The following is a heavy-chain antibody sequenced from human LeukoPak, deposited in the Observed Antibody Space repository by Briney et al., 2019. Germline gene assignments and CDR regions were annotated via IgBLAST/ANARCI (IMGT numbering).Heavy chain of an antibody. J-gene: IGHJ4*02. V-gene: IGHV3-7*01. Sequence: GGSLRLSCAASGFTLSSYAMNWVRQAPGKGLECVANINQDGSDKYYVDSVKGRFTISRDNTKNSLYLQMNSLRAEDTAVYYCVGGDYWGQGTLVTVSS. CDR1: GFTLSSYA. CDR3: VGGDY. CDR2: INQDGSDK.